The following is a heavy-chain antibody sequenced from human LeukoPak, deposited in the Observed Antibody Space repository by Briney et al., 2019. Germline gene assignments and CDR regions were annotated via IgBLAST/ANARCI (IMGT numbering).Heavy chain of an antibody. CDR1: GGSISSGGYY. V-gene: IGHV4-31*03. CDR2: IYYSGST. Sequence: PSETLSLTCTVSGGSISSGGYYWSWIRQHPGKGLEWIGYIYYSGSTYYNPSLKSRVTISVDTSKNQSSLKLSSVTAADTAVYYCARERSDYDSSGYYLNWFDPWGQGTLVTVSS. D-gene: IGHD3-22*01. J-gene: IGHJ5*02. CDR3: ARERSDYDSSGYYLNWFDP.